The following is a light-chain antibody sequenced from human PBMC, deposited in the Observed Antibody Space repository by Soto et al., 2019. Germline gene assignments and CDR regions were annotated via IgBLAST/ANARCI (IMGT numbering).Light chain of an antibody. CDR1: SSDIGDYNF. CDR2: EVS. Sequence: QSVLTQPASVSGSPGRSISISCTGTSSDIGDYNFVSWYQHHPGKPPKVIIYEVSNRPSGVSHRFAGSKSGNTASLTISGLQAEDEADYYCSSYKYDTVIPFVFGSGTKVTV. V-gene: IGLV2-14*01. J-gene: IGLJ1*01. CDR3: SSYKYDTVIPFV.